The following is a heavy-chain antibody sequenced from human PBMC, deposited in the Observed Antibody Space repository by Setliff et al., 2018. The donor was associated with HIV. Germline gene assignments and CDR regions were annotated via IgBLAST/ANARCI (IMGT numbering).Heavy chain of an antibody. CDR3: ARARQGSSGWYEGDY. CDR1: GFTLTFYY. D-gene: IGHD6-19*01. CDR2: LATDGSNK. Sequence: GASVKVSCKASGFTLTFYYMHWVRQAPGKGLEWVAVLATDGSNKYYADSVKGRFTISRDNSKNTLYLQMNSLRAEDTAVYYCARARQGSSGWYEGDYWGQGTLVTVSS. J-gene: IGHJ4*02. V-gene: IGHV3-33*05.